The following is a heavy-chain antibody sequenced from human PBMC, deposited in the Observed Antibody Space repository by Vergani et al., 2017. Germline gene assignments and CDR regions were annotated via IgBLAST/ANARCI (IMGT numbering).Heavy chain of an antibody. D-gene: IGHD3-22*01. CDR1: GFTFSDYY. V-gene: IGHV3-11*06. CDR3: ARVNYYDSSGYSVVYYYYGMDV. Sequence: QVQLVESGGGLVKPGGSLRLSCAASGFTFSDYYMSWIRQAPGKGLEWVSYISSSSSYTNYADSVKGRFTISRDNAKNSLYLQMNSLRAEDTAVYYCARVNYYDSSGYSVVYYYYGMDVWGQGTTVTVSS. J-gene: IGHJ6*02. CDR2: ISSSSSYT.